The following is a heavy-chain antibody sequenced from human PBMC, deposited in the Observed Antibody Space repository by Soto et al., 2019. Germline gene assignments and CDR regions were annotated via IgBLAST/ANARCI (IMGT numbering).Heavy chain of an antibody. J-gene: IGHJ5*02. CDR1: GYTFTSYD. V-gene: IGHV1-8*01. Sequence: QVQLVQSGAEVKKPGASVKVSCKASGYTFTSYDINWVRQATGQGLEWMGWMNPHSGNTGYAQKFQGRVTMTRNTSIRTSYRELSSLRSEDTAVYYWARRSRPPINWCYPWGQGTLGSVSS. CDR2: MNPHSGNT. CDR3: ARRSRPPINWCYP.